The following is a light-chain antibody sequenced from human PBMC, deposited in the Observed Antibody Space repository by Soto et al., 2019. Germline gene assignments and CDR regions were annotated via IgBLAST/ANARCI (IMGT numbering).Light chain of an antibody. CDR1: QTIDNT. Sequence: EILITQSPATLSLSPGERATLSCRASQTIDNTLAWYQRTPGQAPRILSYDASTRDTGVPARFSGSGSGTDFTLPISRLQSEDFEVYYCQHYNYWPYTFGQGTKVDIK. CDR3: QHYNYWPYT. J-gene: IGKJ2*01. CDR2: DAS. V-gene: IGKV3-15*01.